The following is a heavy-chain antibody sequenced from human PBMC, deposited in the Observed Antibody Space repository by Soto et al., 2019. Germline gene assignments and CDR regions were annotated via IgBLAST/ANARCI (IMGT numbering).Heavy chain of an antibody. Sequence: SETLSLTCTVSGGSISSGGYYWSWIRQHPGKGLEWIGYIYYSGSTYYNPSLKSRVTISVDTSKNQFSLKLSSVTAADTAVYYCARDAGAYGDYAYYYGMHVWGQGTTVTVSS. CDR2: IYYSGST. V-gene: IGHV4-31*03. CDR1: GGSISSGGYY. J-gene: IGHJ6*02. D-gene: IGHD4-17*01. CDR3: ARDAGAYGDYAYYYGMHV.